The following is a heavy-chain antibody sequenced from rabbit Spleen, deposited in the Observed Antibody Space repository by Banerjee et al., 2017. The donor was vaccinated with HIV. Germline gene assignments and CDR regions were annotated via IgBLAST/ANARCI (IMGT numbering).Heavy chain of an antibody. CDR2: IDTGSSGFT. V-gene: IGHV1S40*01. Sequence: QSLEESGGDLVKPGASLTLTCIASGVSFSGDSYMCWVRQAPGKGLEWIACIDTGSSGFTYFASWAKGRFSIPKTSSTTVTLQMTSLTAADTATYFCARDASSSFSSYGTDLWGPGTLVTVS. CDR3: ARDASSSFSSYGTDL. D-gene: IGHD8-1*01. CDR1: GVSFSGDSY. J-gene: IGHJ6*01.